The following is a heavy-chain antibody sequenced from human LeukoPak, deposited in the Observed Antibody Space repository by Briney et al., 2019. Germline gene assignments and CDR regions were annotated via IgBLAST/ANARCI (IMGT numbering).Heavy chain of an antibody. V-gene: IGHV3-33*01. J-gene: IGHJ6*02. CDR2: IWYDGSNK. CDR3: AREGGGSGSSYYYYSMDV. Sequence: GGSLRLSCAASGFTFSSYGMHWVRQAPGKGLEWVAVIWYDGSNKYYADSVKGRFTISRDNSKNTLYLQMNSLRAEDTAVYYCAREGGGSGSSYYYYSMDVWGQGTTVTVSS. CDR1: GFTFSSYG. D-gene: IGHD3-10*01.